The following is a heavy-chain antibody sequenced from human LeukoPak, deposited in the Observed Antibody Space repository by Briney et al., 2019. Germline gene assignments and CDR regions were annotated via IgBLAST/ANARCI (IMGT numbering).Heavy chain of an antibody. J-gene: IGHJ6*04. Sequence: PGGSLRLSCAVSGFIFSSYAMSWLRQAPGKGLEWVSGISGSGYDTYYADSVKGRVTISRDNSKNTLYLQMNRLRAEDTAVYYCARLANCDSRSCQVVDVWGKGTTVTVSS. D-gene: IGHD2/OR15-2a*01. CDR1: GFIFSSYA. CDR2: ISGSGYDT. V-gene: IGHV3-23*01. CDR3: ARLANCDSRSCQVVDV.